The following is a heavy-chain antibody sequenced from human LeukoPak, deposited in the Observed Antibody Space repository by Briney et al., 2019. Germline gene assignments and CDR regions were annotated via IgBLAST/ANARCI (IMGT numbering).Heavy chain of an antibody. CDR3: AKDQGERGYSYGLDY. CDR2: IWYDGSNK. CDR1: GFTFSSYG. Sequence: GRSLRLSCAASGFTFSSYGMHWVRQAPGKGLEWVAVIWYDGSNKYYADSVKGRFTISRDNSKNTLYLQMNSLRAEDTAVYYCAKDQGERGYSYGLDYWGREPWSPSPQ. D-gene: IGHD5-18*01. J-gene: IGHJ4*02. V-gene: IGHV3-33*06.